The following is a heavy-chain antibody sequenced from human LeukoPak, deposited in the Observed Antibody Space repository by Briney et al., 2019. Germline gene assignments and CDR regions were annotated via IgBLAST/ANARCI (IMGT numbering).Heavy chain of an antibody. D-gene: IGHD1/OR15-1a*01. CDR1: GGSISSGSYY. V-gene: IGHV4-39*01. Sequence: SQTLSLTCTVSGGSISSGSYYWGWIRQPPGKGLEWIGTIYYSGSTYYNPSLKSRVTMSVDTSKNQFSLKLSSVTAADTAVYYCARLDLGNNAAHFDYWGQGTLVTVSS. CDR2: IYYSGST. J-gene: IGHJ4*02. CDR3: ARLDLGNNAAHFDY.